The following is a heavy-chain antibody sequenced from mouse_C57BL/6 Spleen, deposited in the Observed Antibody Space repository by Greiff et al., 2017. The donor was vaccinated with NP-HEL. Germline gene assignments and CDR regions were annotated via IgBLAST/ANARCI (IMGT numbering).Heavy chain of an antibody. V-gene: IGHV1-53*01. CDR2: INPSNGGT. CDR1: GYTFTSYW. Sequence: QVQLQQPGTELVKPGASVKLSCKASGYTFTSYWMHWVKQRPGQGLEWIGNINPSNGGTNYNEKFKSKATLTVDKSSSTAYMQLSSLTSEDSAVYYCARPPITTVVATNYFDYWGQGTTLTVSS. J-gene: IGHJ2*01. D-gene: IGHD1-1*01. CDR3: ARPPITTVVATNYFDY.